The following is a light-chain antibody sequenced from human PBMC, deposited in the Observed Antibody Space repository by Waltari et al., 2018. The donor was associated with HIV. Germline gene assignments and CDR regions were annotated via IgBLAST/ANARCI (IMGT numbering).Light chain of an antibody. J-gene: IGLJ2*01. Sequence: QSALTQPASVSGSPGQSITISCTGTSSDVGGYNYVSRYQQHPGKAPKLMNYECSNRPSVVSNRFSVSKSGNTASLTISGLQAEDEADYYCSSYTSSSVVFGGGTKLTVL. CDR1: SSDVGGYNY. CDR2: ECS. V-gene: IGLV2-14*01. CDR3: SSYTSSSVV.